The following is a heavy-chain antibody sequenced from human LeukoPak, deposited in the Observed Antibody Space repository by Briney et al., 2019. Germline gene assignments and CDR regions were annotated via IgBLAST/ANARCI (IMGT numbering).Heavy chain of an antibody. Sequence: PSETLSLTCAVYGGSFSGYYWSWIRQPPGKGLEWIGEINHSGSTNYNPSLKSRVTISVDTSKNQFSLKLSSVTAADTAVYYCARGRVTISRRATNWFDPWGQGTLVTVSS. CDR2: INHSGST. J-gene: IGHJ5*02. CDR3: ARGRVTISRRATNWFDP. V-gene: IGHV4-34*01. D-gene: IGHD3-3*01. CDR1: GGSFSGYY.